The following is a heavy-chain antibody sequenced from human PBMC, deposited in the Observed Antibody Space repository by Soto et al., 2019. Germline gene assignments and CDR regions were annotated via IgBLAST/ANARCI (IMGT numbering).Heavy chain of an antibody. CDR3: ARSYYYDSSGPNWFDP. D-gene: IGHD3-22*01. CDR2: INAVNGNT. CDR1: GYAFTNYA. V-gene: IGHV1-3*01. Sequence: GASVKVSCKASGYAFTNYAMHWLRQAPGQRLEWMGWINAVNGNTKYSQRFQGRVTITRDTSASTAYMELSSLRSEDTAVYYCARSYYYDSSGPNWFDPWGQGTLVTVSS. J-gene: IGHJ5*02.